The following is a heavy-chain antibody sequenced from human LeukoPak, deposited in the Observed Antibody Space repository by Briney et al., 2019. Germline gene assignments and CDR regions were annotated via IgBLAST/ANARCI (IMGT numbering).Heavy chain of an antibody. Sequence: GGSLRLSCAASGFTFSSYWMSWVRQAPGKGLEWVANIKQDGSEKYYVDSVKGRFTISRDNAKNSLYLQMNSLRAEDTAIYYCATDGGYCSSTNCYRGDYFDFWGQGTLVTVSS. CDR2: IKQDGSEK. V-gene: IGHV3-7*01. CDR3: ATDGGYCSSTNCYRGDYFDF. J-gene: IGHJ4*02. D-gene: IGHD2-2*02. CDR1: GFTFSSYW.